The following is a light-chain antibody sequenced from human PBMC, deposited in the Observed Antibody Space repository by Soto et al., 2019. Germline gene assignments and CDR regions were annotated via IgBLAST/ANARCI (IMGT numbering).Light chain of an antibody. CDR1: QSVDSY. J-gene: IGKJ2*01. Sequence: EIVLTQSPATLSLSPGERATLSCRASQSVDSYLAWYQQKVGQAPRLLIYDASSGATGIPDRFSGSGSGTDFTLTISRLEPEDFAIYYCQQYGGVPYTFGQGTKLEIK. V-gene: IGKV3-20*01. CDR2: DAS. CDR3: QQYGGVPYT.